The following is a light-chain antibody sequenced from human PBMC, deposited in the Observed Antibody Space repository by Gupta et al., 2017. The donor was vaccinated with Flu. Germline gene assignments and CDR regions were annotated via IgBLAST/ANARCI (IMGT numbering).Light chain of an antibody. CDR3: QQSDSTLMYT. J-gene: IGKJ2*01. V-gene: IGKV1-39*01. Sequence: DIQMTQSPSSLSASVGDRVTITCRASQSISSCLNWYQQKPGKAPKLLIYAASSLQSGVTSRFSGSGYGTDFTLTISSRQPEDFATYYCQQSDSTLMYTFGQGTKMEIK. CDR2: AAS. CDR1: QSISSC.